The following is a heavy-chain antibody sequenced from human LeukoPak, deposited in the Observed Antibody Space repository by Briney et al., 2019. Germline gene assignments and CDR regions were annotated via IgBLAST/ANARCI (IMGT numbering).Heavy chain of an antibody. J-gene: IGHJ4*02. CDR1: GFTFSSYA. V-gene: IGHV3-23*01. Sequence: GGSLRLSCAASGFTFSSYAMSWVRQAPGKGLEWVSAISGSGGSTYYADSVKGRFTISRDNSKNTLYLQMNSLRAEDTAVYYGAKTTGVERSGWYPDDFDYWGQGTLVTVSS. D-gene: IGHD6-19*01. CDR2: ISGSGGST. CDR3: AKTTGVERSGWYPDDFDY.